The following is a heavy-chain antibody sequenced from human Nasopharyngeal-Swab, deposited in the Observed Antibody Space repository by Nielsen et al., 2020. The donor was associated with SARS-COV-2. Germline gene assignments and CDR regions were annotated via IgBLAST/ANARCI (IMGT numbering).Heavy chain of an antibody. CDR1: GYTFSTYW. CDR2: IYPDDSDT. V-gene: IGHV5-51*01. CDR3: ATSPLGAAAHYAMDV. D-gene: IGHD6-13*01. J-gene: IGHJ6*02. Sequence: GESLKISCKGSGYTFSTYWIVWLRQTPGKGLQWLGMIYPDDSDTRNSPSFQGQVTMSADKSISTAYLQWSSLKASDTAMYYCATSPLGAAAHYAMDVWGQGTTVTVSS.